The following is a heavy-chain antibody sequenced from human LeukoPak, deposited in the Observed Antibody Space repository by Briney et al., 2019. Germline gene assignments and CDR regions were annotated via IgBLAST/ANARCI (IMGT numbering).Heavy chain of an antibody. CDR3: ARGYSGSYGVFDY. CDR2: IIPIFGTA. V-gene: IGHV1-69*05. Sequence: GASVKVSCKASGGTFISYAISWVRQAPGQGLEWMGGIIPIFGTANYAQKFQGRVTITTDESTSTAYMELSSLRSEDTAVYYCARGYSGSYGVFDYWGQGTLVTVSS. J-gene: IGHJ4*02. CDR1: GGTFISYA. D-gene: IGHD1-26*01.